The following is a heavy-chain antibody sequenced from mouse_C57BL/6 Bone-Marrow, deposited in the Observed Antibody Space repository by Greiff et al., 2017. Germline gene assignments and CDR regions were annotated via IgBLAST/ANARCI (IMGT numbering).Heavy chain of an antibody. J-gene: IGHJ3*01. D-gene: IGHD2-2*01. CDR1: GYTFTSYW. V-gene: IGHV1-64*01. Sequence: QVQLQQPGAELVKPGASVKLSCKASGYTFTSYWMNWVKQRPGQGLEWIGMIHPNSGSTNYNEKFKSKATLTVDNYSSTAYMQLSSLTSEDSSFYYWSRSLWLGFAYWGQGTLVTVSA. CDR2: IHPNSGST. CDR3: SRSLWLGFAY.